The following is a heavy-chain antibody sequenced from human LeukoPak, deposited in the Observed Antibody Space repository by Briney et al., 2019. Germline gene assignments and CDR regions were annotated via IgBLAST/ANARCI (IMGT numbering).Heavy chain of an antibody. CDR3: ARRDTAMVPTFDY. CDR2: IYYSGST. Sequence: SETLSLTCTASGGSISSSSYYWGWIRQPPGKGLEWIGSIYYSGSTYYNPSLKSRVTISVDTSKNQFSLKLSSVTAADTAVYYCARRDTAMVPTFDYWGQGTLVTVSS. V-gene: IGHV4-39*01. D-gene: IGHD5-18*01. J-gene: IGHJ4*02. CDR1: GGSISSSSYY.